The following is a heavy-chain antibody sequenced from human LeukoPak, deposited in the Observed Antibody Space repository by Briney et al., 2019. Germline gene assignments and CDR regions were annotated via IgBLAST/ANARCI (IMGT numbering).Heavy chain of an antibody. CDR1: GFTFSSYG. D-gene: IGHD4-17*01. CDR3: ANQDHGDYYFDY. J-gene: IGHJ4*02. Sequence: GGSLRLSCAASGFTFSSYGMHWVRQAPGKGLEWVAVISYDGSNKYYADSVKGRFTISRDNSKNMLYLQMNSLRAEDTAVYYCANQDHGDYYFDYWGQGTLVTVSS. CDR2: ISYDGSNK. V-gene: IGHV3-30*18.